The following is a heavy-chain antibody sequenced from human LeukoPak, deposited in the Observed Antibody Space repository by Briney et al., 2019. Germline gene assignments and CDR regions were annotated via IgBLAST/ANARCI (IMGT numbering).Heavy chain of an antibody. CDR2: IYGGGGT. D-gene: IGHD3-22*01. Sequence: GGSLRLSCAASGFTVSNNYMAWVRQAPGKGLEWVSVIYGGGGTYYGDSARGRFTISRDNSQNTLYLQMNSLRAEDTAVYYCARDSAHRRFTYYDSSGYSQAFDYWGQGTLVTVSS. CDR3: ARDSAHRRFTYYDSSGYSQAFDY. J-gene: IGHJ4*02. V-gene: IGHV3-53*01. CDR1: GFTVSNNY.